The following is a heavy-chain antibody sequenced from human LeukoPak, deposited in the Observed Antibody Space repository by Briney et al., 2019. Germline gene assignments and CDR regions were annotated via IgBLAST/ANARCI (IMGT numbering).Heavy chain of an antibody. Sequence: GGSLRLSCAASGFTFRSYGMSWVRQAPGKGLEWVSSISSSSSYIYYADSVKGRFTISRDNAKNSLYLQMNSLRAEDTAVYYCARDLVSYSSDYWGQGTLVTVSS. J-gene: IGHJ4*02. CDR2: ISSSSSYI. CDR1: GFTFRSYG. CDR3: ARDLVSYSSDY. V-gene: IGHV3-21*01. D-gene: IGHD6-13*01.